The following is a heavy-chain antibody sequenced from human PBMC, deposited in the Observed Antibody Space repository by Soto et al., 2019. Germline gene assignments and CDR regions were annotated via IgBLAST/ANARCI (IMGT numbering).Heavy chain of an antibody. D-gene: IGHD3-22*01. CDR1: TGSIGIYY. Sequence: LSLTCTVSTGSIGIYYWSWIRQPPGKGLEWIGYIYYSGNTNYNPSLKSRVTISLDTSKNQFSLKMSSVTAADTAVYYCARGRYYDTSGYYLIINYFDYWGQGTLVTVSS. J-gene: IGHJ4*02. CDR2: IYYSGNT. V-gene: IGHV4-59*01. CDR3: ARGRYYDTSGYYLIINYFDY.